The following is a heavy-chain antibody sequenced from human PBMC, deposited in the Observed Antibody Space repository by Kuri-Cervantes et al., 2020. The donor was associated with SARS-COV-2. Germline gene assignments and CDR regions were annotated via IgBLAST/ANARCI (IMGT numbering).Heavy chain of an antibody. CDR3: ARVDELGPGSWYFDL. V-gene: IGHV4-34*01. D-gene: IGHD7-27*01. Sequence: SQTLSLTCAVYGGSFSGYYWSWIRQPPGKGLEWIGEINHSGSTNYNPSLKSRVTISVDRSKNQFSLKLSSVTAADTAVYYCARVDELGPGSWYFDLWGRGTLVTVSS. CDR1: GGSFSGYY. J-gene: IGHJ2*01. CDR2: INHSGST.